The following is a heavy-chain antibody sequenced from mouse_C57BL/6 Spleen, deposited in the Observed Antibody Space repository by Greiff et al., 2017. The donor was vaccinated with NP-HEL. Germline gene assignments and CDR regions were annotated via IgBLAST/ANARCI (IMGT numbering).Heavy chain of an antibody. CDR3: ASLYYYGSSYAMDY. D-gene: IGHD1-1*01. CDR1: GFTFSSYA. Sequence: EVKLMESGGGLVKPGGSLKLSCAASGFTFSSYAMSWVRQTPEKRLEWVATISDGGSYTYYPDNVKGRFTISRDNAKNNLYLQMSHLKSEDTAMYYCASLYYYGSSYAMDYWGQGTSVTVSS. V-gene: IGHV5-4*03. J-gene: IGHJ4*01. CDR2: ISDGGSYT.